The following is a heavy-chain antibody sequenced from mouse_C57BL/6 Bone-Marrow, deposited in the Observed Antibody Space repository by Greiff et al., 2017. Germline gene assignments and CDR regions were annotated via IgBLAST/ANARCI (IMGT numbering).Heavy chain of an antibody. CDR2: ISSGGSYT. V-gene: IGHV5-6*01. D-gene: IGHD1-1*01. CDR1: GFTFSSYG. CDR3: ASYYYGSSG. J-gene: IGHJ3*01. Sequence: EVMLVESGGDLVKPGGSLKLSCAASGFTFSSYGMSWVRQTPDKRLEWVATISSGGSYTYYPDSVKGRFTISRDNAKHTLYLQMSSLKSEDTAMYYCASYYYGSSGWGQGTLVTVSA.